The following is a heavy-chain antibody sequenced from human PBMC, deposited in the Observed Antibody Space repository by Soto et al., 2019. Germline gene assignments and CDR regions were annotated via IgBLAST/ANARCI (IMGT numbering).Heavy chain of an antibody. D-gene: IGHD6-6*01. CDR1: GITFSNHA. J-gene: IGHJ3*02. CDR3: AKVEYSSAADAFDI. Sequence: EVQLLESGGGLVQPGGSLRLSCAASGITFSNHAMSWVRQAPGKGLEWVLVMSGSAGITYYADSVKGRFTISRDNSKNMLYLQMISLRAEDTAIYYCAKVEYSSAADAFDIWGQGTMVTVSS. CDR2: MSGSAGIT. V-gene: IGHV3-23*01.